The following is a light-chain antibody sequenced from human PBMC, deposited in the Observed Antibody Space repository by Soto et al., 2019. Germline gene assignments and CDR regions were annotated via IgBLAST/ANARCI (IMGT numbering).Light chain of an antibody. CDR1: RSVSSRY. CDR2: GAS. Sequence: EIVLTQSPGTLSLSPGERATLSCRASRSVSSRYLAWYQQKPGEAPRLLIYGASSRATGIPDRFSGSGSWTDFSLTISRLEPEDFAVYYCQQYGSSPPYTFGQGTKLEIK. V-gene: IGKV3-20*01. J-gene: IGKJ2*01. CDR3: QQYGSSPPYT.